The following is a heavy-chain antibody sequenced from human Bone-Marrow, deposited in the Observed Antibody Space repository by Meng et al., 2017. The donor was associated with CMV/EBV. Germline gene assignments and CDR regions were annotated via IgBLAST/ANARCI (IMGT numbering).Heavy chain of an antibody. D-gene: IGHD6-6*01. J-gene: IGHJ6*02. Sequence: SETLSLTCAVYGGSFSGYYWSWIRQPPGKGLEWIGEINHSGSTNYNPSLKSRVTISVDTSKNRFSLKLSSVTAADTAVYYCARGARLAVWGQGTTVTVSS. CDR3: ARGARLAV. CDR1: GGSFSGYY. CDR2: INHSGST. V-gene: IGHV4-34*01.